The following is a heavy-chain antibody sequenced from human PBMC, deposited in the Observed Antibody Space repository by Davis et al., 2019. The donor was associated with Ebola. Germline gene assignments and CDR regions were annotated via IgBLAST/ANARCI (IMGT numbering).Heavy chain of an antibody. J-gene: IGHJ4*02. Sequence: SVKVSCKASGGTFSSYAISWVRQAPGQGLEWMGGIIPIFGTANYAQKFQGRVTITADESTSTAYMELSSLRSEDTAVYYCARDKVAAAGRPFDYWGQGTLATVSS. CDR1: GGTFSSYA. CDR3: ARDKVAAAGRPFDY. CDR2: IIPIFGTA. V-gene: IGHV1-69*13. D-gene: IGHD6-13*01.